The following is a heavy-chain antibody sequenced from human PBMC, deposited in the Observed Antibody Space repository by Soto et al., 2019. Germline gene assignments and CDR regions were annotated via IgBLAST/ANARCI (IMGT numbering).Heavy chain of an antibody. Sequence: SETLSLTCTVSGGSLGSYYWSWIRQPPGKGLEWIGYVFYTGRANYNASLKSRVSISLDTSNYQFSLKLSSVTAADLALYYCARAVAPYFGTWFDPWGQGTLVTVSS. CDR3: ARAVAPYFGTWFDP. J-gene: IGHJ5*02. CDR1: GGSLGSYY. CDR2: VFYTGRA. D-gene: IGHD3-10*01. V-gene: IGHV4-59*12.